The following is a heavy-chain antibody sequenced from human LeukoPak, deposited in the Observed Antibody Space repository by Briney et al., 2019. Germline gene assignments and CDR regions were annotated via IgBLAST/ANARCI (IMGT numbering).Heavy chain of an antibody. J-gene: IGHJ4*02. V-gene: IGHV1-2*03. Sequence: LGASVKVSCKASGYTFTGYYMHWVRQAPGQGLEWMGWINPNSGGTNYAQKFQGRVTMTRDTSISTAYMELSRLRSDDTAVYYCARGSGIAVAGHFDYWGQGTLVTVSS. CDR3: ARGSGIAVAGHFDY. D-gene: IGHD6-19*01. CDR1: GYTFTGYY. CDR2: INPNSGGT.